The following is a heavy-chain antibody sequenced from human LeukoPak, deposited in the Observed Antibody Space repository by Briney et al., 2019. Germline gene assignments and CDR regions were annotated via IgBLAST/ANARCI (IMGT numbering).Heavy chain of an antibody. J-gene: IGHJ4*02. Sequence: PGGCLRLSCAASGVTLCKYAMTWIRQAPGKGLQWVSVISVVGESKYYADPVRGRFTISSDNSKKKMYLQMNNLRAEDRARYYCAKDRDCSSTGCYVFANWGQGTLVTVSS. CDR3: AKDRDCSSTGCYVFAN. V-gene: IGHV3-23*01. D-gene: IGHD2-2*01. CDR1: GVTLCKYA. CDR2: ISVVGESK.